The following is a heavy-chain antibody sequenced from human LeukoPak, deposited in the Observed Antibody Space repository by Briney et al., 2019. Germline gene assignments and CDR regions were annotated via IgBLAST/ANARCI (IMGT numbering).Heavy chain of an antibody. Sequence: GASVKVSCKASGYTFTGYYMHWVRQAPGQGLEWMGWINPNSGGTNYAQKFQGRVTMTRGTSISTAYMELSRLRSDDTAVYYCARDLMGATDMGAPDYWGQGTLVTVSS. CDR2: INPNSGGT. CDR1: GYTFTGYY. V-gene: IGHV1-2*02. D-gene: IGHD1-26*01. J-gene: IGHJ4*02. CDR3: ARDLMGATDMGAPDY.